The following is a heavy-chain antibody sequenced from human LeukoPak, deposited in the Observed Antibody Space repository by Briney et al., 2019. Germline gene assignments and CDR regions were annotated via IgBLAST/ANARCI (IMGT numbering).Heavy chain of an antibody. CDR1: GGSFSGYY. CDR3: ARGVEAEDVVVPTAISLRGADFDY. CDR2: INHSGST. V-gene: IGHV4-34*01. J-gene: IGHJ4*02. Sequence: SETLSLTCAVYGGSFSGYYWSWIRQPPGKGLEWIGEINHSGSTNYNPSLKSRVTISVDTSKNQFSLKLTSVTAADTAVYYCARGVEAEDVVVPTAISLRGADFDYWGQGTLVTVSS. D-gene: IGHD2-2*01.